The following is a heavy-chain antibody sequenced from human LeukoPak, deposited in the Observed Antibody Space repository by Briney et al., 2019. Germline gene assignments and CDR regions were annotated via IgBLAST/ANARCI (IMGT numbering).Heavy chain of an antibody. CDR3: ARRLSTRYCSSTSCLYGMDV. D-gene: IGHD2-2*01. Sequence: PSETLSLTCAVYGGSFSGYYWSWIRQPPGKGLEWIGEINHSGSTNYNPSLKSRVTISVDTSKNQFSLKLSSVTAADTAVYYCARRLSTRYCSSTSCLYGMDVWGQGTTVTVSS. V-gene: IGHV4-34*01. J-gene: IGHJ6*02. CDR2: INHSGST. CDR1: GGSFSGYY.